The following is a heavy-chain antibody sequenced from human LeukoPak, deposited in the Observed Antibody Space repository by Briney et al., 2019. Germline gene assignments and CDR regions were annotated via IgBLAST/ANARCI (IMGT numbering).Heavy chain of an antibody. J-gene: IGHJ3*02. D-gene: IGHD3-10*01. CDR3: AKRAVLLWFGDREGAFDI. CDR1: GFTFNIYA. CDR2: VCGSAGCT. Sequence: PGGSLRLSCAASGFTFNIYAMSWVCLAPGKRLQWVASVCGSAGCTYYADSVKGRFTISRDNSKNTLYLQMNSLRAEDTAVYYCAKRAVLLWFGDREGAFDIWGQGTMVTVSS. V-gene: IGHV3-23*01.